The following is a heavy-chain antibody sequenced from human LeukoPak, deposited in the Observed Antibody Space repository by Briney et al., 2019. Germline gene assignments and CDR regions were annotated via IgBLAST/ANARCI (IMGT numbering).Heavy chain of an antibody. CDR3: AKHYYDSSGYYYVVEAFDI. J-gene: IGHJ3*02. V-gene: IGHV3-23*01. D-gene: IGHD3-22*01. Sequence: GGTLRLSCAASGFTFSSYGMSWVRQAPGEGLEWVSAIGGSGGSTYYADSVKGRFTISRDNSKNTLYLQMNSLRAEDTAVYYCAKHYYDSSGYYYVVEAFDIWGQGTMVTVSS. CDR1: GFTFSSYG. CDR2: IGGSGGST.